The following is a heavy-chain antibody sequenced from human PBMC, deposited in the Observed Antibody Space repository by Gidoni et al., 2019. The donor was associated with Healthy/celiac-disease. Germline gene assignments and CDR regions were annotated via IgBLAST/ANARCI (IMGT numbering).Heavy chain of an antibody. CDR2: IYSGGST. CDR3: ARDPDSSGWYGSAATLGY. CDR1: GFTVSSNY. Sequence: EVQLVESGGGLIQPGGSLRLYCAAYGFTVSSNYMSWVRQAPGKGLGWVSVIYSGGSTYYADSVKGRFTISRDNSKNTLYLQMNSLRAEDTAVYYCARDPDSSGWYGSAATLGYWGQGTLVTVSS. V-gene: IGHV3-53*01. D-gene: IGHD6-19*01. J-gene: IGHJ4*02.